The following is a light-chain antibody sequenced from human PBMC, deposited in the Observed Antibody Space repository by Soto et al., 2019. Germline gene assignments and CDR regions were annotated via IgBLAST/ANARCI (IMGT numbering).Light chain of an antibody. V-gene: IGKV1-39*01. CDR1: QTISNY. CDR3: QQTYRTVS. J-gene: IGKJ2*03. CDR2: AAS. Sequence: DIQMTQSPASLSASVGDRVTITCRASQTISNYVNWYQRKPGKAPQLLIYAASRMQSGVPSRLSGGGSGTDFTLTISSLQPEDFASYYCQQTYRTVSFGQGTNLEI.